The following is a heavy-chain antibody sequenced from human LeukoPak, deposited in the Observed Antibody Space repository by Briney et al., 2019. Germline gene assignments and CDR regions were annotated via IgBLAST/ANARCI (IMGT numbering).Heavy chain of an antibody. V-gene: IGHV4-34*01. CDR3: ARGGRGRRDYYGSGSYSNGIFDY. CDR2: INHSGST. CDR1: GGSFSGYY. J-gene: IGHJ4*02. Sequence: SETLSLTCAVYGGSFSGYYWSWIRQPPGKGLEWIGEINHSGSTNYNPSLKSRVTISVGTSKNQFSLKLSSVTAADTAVYYCARGGRGRRDYYGSGSYSNGIFDYWGQGTLVTVSS. D-gene: IGHD3-10*01.